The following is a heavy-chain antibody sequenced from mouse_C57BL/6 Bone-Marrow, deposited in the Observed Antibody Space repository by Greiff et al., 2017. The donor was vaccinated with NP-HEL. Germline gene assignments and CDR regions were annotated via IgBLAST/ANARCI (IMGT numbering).Heavy chain of an antibody. Sequence: QVQLKQSGPELVKPGASVKISCKASGYAFSSSWMNWVKQRPGKGLEWIGRIYPGDGDTNYNGKFKGKATLTADKSSSTAYMQLSSLTSEDSAVYFGASEGYDGGAWFAYWGQGTLVTVSA. CDR2: IYPGDGDT. V-gene: IGHV1-82*01. J-gene: IGHJ3*01. CDR1: GYAFSSSW. D-gene: IGHD2-2*01. CDR3: ASEGYDGGAWFAY.